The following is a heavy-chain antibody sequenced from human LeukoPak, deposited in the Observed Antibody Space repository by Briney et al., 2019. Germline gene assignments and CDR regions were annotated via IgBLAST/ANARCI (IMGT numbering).Heavy chain of an antibody. CDR3: ARDNSVGDNAWWFDP. CDR2: MNPNSGNT. Sequence: GASVKVSCKASGYTFTSYDIQWVRQATGQGLEWMGWMNPNSGNTGYAQKFQGRVTMTRDMSTSTDYMELSSLRSEDTAIYYCARDNSVGDNAWWFDPWGQGTLVTVSS. CDR1: GYTFTSYD. J-gene: IGHJ5*02. D-gene: IGHD1-26*01. V-gene: IGHV1-8*01.